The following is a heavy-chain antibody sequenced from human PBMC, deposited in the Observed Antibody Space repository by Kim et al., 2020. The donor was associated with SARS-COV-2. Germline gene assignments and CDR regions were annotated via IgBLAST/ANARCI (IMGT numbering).Heavy chain of an antibody. CDR1: GYSFTSYW. CDR2: IDPSDSYT. CDR3: ARRGLTYYDILSYGMDV. D-gene: IGHD3-9*01. V-gene: IGHV5-10-1*01. Sequence: GESLKISCKGSGYSFTSYWISWVRQMPGKGLEWMGRIDPSDSYTNYSPSFQGHVTISADKSISTAYLQWSSLKASDTAMYYCARRGLTYYDILSYGMDVWGQGTTVTVSS. J-gene: IGHJ6*02.